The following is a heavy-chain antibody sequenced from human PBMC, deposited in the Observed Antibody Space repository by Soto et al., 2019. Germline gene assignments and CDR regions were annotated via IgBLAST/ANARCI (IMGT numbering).Heavy chain of an antibody. J-gene: IGHJ5*01. CDR2: ITNRGTHT. D-gene: IGHD2-15*01. CDR3: ARAHEVAWFDS. Sequence: GGSLRLSCAASGFSFSSYTMNWVRQAPGKGLQWVSSITNRGTHTYSADSVKGRFTISRDNDKNSLYLQMNNLRAEDTAIYFCARAHEVAWFDSWGLVTLVTVSS. V-gene: IGHV3-21*01. CDR1: GFSFSSYT.